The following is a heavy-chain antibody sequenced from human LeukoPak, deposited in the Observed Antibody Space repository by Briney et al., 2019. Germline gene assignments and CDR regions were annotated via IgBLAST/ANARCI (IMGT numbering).Heavy chain of an antibody. CDR3: ARVNYGSGTISP. D-gene: IGHD3-10*01. V-gene: IGHV4-59*01. Sequence: SETLSLTCTVSGGSIRSYYWSWIRQPPGKGLEWIGYIYYSGSTNYNPSLKSRVTISVDTSKNQFSLKLSSVTAADTAVYYCARVNYGSGTISPWGQGTLVTVSS. J-gene: IGHJ5*02. CDR1: GGSIRSYY. CDR2: IYYSGST.